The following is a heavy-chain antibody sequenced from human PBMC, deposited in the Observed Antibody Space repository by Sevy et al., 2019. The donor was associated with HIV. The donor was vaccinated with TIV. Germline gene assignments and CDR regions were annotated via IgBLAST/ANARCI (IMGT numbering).Heavy chain of an antibody. CDR3: TRWKAAQSIFDY. V-gene: IGHV3-49*04. J-gene: IGHJ4*02. Sequence: GGSLRLSCTVSGFTFGDYCMSWVRQAPGKGLEWVAFLKSDVYGGTVDHAASVRGRFVISRDDSKTIAYLQMNDLKPEDTGVYYCTRWKAAQSIFDYWGQGALVTVSS. D-gene: IGHD6-13*01. CDR1: GFTFGDYC. CDR2: LKSDVYGGTV.